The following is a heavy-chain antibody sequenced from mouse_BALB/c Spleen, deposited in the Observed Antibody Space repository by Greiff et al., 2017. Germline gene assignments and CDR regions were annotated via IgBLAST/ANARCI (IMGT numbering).Heavy chain of an antibody. CDR2: ISTYYGNT. CDR3: ARSLYYYGSEPSFDY. CDR1: GYTFTDYA. Sequence: VQLQQSGPELVRPGVSVKISCKGSGYTFTDYAMHWVKQSHAKSLEWIGVISTYYGNTNYNQKFKGKATMTVDKSSSTAYMELARLTSEDSAIYYCARSLYYYGSEPSFDYWGQGTTLTVSS. D-gene: IGHD1-1*01. V-gene: IGHV1-67*01. J-gene: IGHJ2*01.